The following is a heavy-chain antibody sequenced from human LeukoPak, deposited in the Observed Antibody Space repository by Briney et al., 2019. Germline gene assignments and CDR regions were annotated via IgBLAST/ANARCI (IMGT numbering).Heavy chain of an antibody. J-gene: IGHJ6*02. D-gene: IGHD3-22*01. CDR2: IWYDGSNK. Sequence: PGRSLRLSCAASGFTFSSYGMHWVRQAPGKGLEWVAVIWYDGSNKYYADSVKGRFTISRDNSKNTLYLQMNSLRAEDTAVYYCARAYYYDSSGYEYYYYGMDVWGQGTTVTVSS. CDR1: GFTFSSYG. V-gene: IGHV3-33*01. CDR3: ARAYYYDSSGYEYYYYGMDV.